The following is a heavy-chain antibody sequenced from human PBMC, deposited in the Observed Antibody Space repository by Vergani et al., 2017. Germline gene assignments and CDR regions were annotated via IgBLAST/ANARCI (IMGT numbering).Heavy chain of an antibody. D-gene: IGHD3-3*01. V-gene: IGHV5-51*01. CDR2: VYARDSIT. CDR3: ARLGDGYYYHGFDI. Sequence: EVQLVQSGAEVKKPGESLKISCEGSGYTFTDYWVGWVRQKPGKGLEWMGVVYARDSITRYSLSFEGQVTISADKSINTAYLEWDSLRASDSAMYYCARLGDGYYYHGFDIWSQGTAVTVSS. CDR1: GYTFTDYW. J-gene: IGHJ3*02.